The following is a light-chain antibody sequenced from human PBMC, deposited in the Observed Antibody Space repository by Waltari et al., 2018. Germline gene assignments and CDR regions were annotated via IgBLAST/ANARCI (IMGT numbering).Light chain of an antibody. CDR2: GAS. V-gene: IGKV3-15*01. Sequence: EIVMTQSPVTLYVSPGERDTLSCRASQNVGSDLAWYQQNPGQPPRLLIYGASTRATDIPARFSGHGSGTEFTLTISGLQSEDFAVYYCQQYNEWPPLTFGGGTKVDIK. J-gene: IGKJ4*01. CDR3: QQYNEWPPLT. CDR1: QNVGSD.